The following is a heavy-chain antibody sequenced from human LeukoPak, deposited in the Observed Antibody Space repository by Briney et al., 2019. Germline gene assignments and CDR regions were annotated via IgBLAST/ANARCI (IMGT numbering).Heavy chain of an antibody. CDR1: GYTFTGYY. V-gene: IGHV1-2*02. Sequence: ASVKVSCKASGYTFTGYYMHWVRQAPGQGLEWMGWINPNSGGTNYAQKFQGRVTMTRDTSISTAYMELSRLRSDDTAVYYCARGKAEARKIMVRGVIGPMNDYWGQGTLVTVSS. D-gene: IGHD3-10*01. CDR2: INPNSGGT. CDR3: ARGKAEARKIMVRGVIGPMNDY. J-gene: IGHJ4*02.